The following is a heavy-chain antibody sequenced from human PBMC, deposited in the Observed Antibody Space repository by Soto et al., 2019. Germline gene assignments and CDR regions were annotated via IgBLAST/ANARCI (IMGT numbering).Heavy chain of an antibody. CDR2: ISYDGSNK. V-gene: IGHV3-30*18. CDR1: GFTFSSYG. CDR3: AKAPRRYCSSTSCYDYFDY. J-gene: IGHJ4*02. Sequence: GGSLRLSCAADGFTFSSYGMHCVRQAPGKWLEWVAVISYDGSNKYYADSVKGRFTISRDNSKNTLYLQMNSLRAEDTAVYYCAKAPRRYCSSTSCYDYFDYWGQGT. D-gene: IGHD2-2*01.